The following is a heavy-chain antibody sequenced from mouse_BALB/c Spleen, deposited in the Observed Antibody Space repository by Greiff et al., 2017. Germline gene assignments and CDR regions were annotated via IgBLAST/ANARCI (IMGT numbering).Heavy chain of an antibody. CDR2: ISSGSSTI. D-gene: IGHD1-1*01. CDR1: GFTFSSFG. J-gene: IGHJ3*01. Sequence: EVQLVESGGGLVQPGGSRKLSCAASGFTFSSFGMHWVRQAPEKGLELVAYISSGSSTIYYADTVKGRFTISRDNPKNTLFLQMTSLRSEDTAMYYCAREGGNYYGSSLAYWGQGTLVTVSA. V-gene: IGHV5-17*02. CDR3: AREGGNYYGSSLAY.